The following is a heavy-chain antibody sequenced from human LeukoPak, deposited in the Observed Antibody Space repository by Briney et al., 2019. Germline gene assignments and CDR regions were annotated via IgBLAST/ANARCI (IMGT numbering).Heavy chain of an antibody. V-gene: IGHV3-23*01. J-gene: IGHJ4*02. CDR1: GFTFSDYY. CDR3: ANPADASGSYRPLFYFDY. Sequence: GGSLRLSCEASGFTFSDYYMSWIRQAPGKGLEWVSAISDTGGSTYYADSVKGRFTISRDNSKNTLYLQMNSLRAEDTAVYYCANPADASGSYRPLFYFDYWGQGTLVTVSS. CDR2: ISDTGGST. D-gene: IGHD3-10*01.